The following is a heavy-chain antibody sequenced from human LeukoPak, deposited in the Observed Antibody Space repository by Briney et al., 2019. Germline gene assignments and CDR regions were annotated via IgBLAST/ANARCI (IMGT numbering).Heavy chain of an antibody. J-gene: IGHJ3*02. Sequence: ASVKVSCKASGYTFTGYYMHWVRQAPGQGLEWVGWINPNSGGTNYAQKFQGRVTMTRDTSISTAYMELSRLRSDDTAVYYCARPTNYYDSSGYYYGSEDAFDIWGQGTMVTVSS. D-gene: IGHD3-22*01. CDR2: INPNSGGT. CDR3: ARPTNYYDSSGYYYGSEDAFDI. CDR1: GYTFTGYY. V-gene: IGHV1-2*02.